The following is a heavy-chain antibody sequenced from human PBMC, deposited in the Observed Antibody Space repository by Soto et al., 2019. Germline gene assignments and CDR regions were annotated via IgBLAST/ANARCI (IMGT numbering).Heavy chain of an antibody. CDR1: GFTFSSYA. Sequence: GGSLRLSCAASGFTFSSYAMSWVRQAPGKGLEWVSAISGSGGSTYHADSVKGRFTISRDNSKNTLYLQMNSLRAEDTAVYYCAKSDIVLMAPMDVWGQGTTVTVSS. V-gene: IGHV3-23*01. CDR2: ISGSGGST. D-gene: IGHD2-8*01. CDR3: AKSDIVLMAPMDV. J-gene: IGHJ6*02.